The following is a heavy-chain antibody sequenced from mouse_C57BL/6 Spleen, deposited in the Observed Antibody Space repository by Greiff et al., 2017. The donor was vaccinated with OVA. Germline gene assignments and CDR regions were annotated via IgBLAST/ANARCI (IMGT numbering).Heavy chain of an antibody. J-gene: IGHJ1*03. CDR3: ARRDGYYWYFDV. CDR2: IDPSDSYT. D-gene: IGHD2-3*01. V-gene: IGHV1-69*01. Sequence: VQLQQPGAELVMPGASVKLSCKASGYTFTSYWMHWVKQRPGQGLEWIGEIDPSDSYTNYNQKFKGKSTLTVDKSSSTAYMQLSSLTSEDSAVYYCARRDGYYWYFDVWGTGTTVTVSP. CDR1: GYTFTSYW.